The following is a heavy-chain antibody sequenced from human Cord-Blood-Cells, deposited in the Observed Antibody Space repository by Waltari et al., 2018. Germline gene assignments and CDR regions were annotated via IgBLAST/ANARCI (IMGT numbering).Heavy chain of an antibody. CDR3: ARDRDYSPFAFDI. Sequence: QVQLVQSGAEVKKPGSSVKVSCKASGGTFSSYDISWVRQAPGQGLEWMGRSILILGIANYAQKFQGRVTSSADKSTSTAYMELSSLRAEDTAVYYCARDRDYSPFAFDIWGQGTMVTVSS. CDR1: GGTFSSYD. V-gene: IGHV1-69*09. D-gene: IGHD4-4*01. CDR2: SILILGIA. J-gene: IGHJ3*02.